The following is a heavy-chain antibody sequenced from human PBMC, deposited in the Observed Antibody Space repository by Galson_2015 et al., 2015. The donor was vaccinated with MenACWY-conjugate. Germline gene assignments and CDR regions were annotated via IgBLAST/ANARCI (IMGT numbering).Heavy chain of an antibody. J-gene: IGHJ3*01. CDR2: INPNGGIT. Sequence: SVKVSCKASGYSVTSHYIHWVRQAPGQGLEWMGLINPNGGITIYAQKFQGRVTVARETSTNTVFLERSSLTSDDTAVYYYARDGSSYWSRKTCPSSDAFDVWGQGTMVTVSS. CDR1: GYSVTSHY. CDR3: ARDGSSYWSRKTCPSSDAFDV. V-gene: IGHV1-46*03. D-gene: IGHD2-2*01.